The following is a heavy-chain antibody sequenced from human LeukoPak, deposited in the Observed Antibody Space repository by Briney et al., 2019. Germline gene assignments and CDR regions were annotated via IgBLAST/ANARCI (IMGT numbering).Heavy chain of an antibody. Sequence: PSETLSLTCAVYGGSFSGYYWNWIRQPPGKGLEWIGEINHSGSTNYNPSLKSRVTISVDTSKNQFSLNLSSVTAADTAVYYCARGKKEGIALVRGIILNKRYSYMDVWGKGTTVTVSS. V-gene: IGHV4-34*01. D-gene: IGHD3-10*01. CDR2: INHSGST. CDR3: ARGKKEGIALVRGIILNKRYSYMDV. CDR1: GGSFSGYY. J-gene: IGHJ6*03.